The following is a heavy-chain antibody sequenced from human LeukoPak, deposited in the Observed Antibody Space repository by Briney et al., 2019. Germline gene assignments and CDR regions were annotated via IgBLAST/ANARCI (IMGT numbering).Heavy chain of an antibody. CDR3: ARAEDYYYMDV. CDR2: ISSSSSYI. J-gene: IGHJ6*03. CDR1: GFTFSSYW. V-gene: IGHV3-21*01. Sequence: PGGSLRLSCAASGFTFSSYWMSWVRQAPGKGLEWVSSISSSSSYIYYADSVKGRFTISRDNAKNSLYLQMNSLRAEDTAVYYCARAEDYYYMDVWGKGTTVTVSS.